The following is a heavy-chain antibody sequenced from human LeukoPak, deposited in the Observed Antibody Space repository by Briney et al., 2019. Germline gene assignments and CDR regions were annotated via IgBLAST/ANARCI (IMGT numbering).Heavy chain of an antibody. CDR1: GITVSRNH. CDR3: ARDQCTSASCYSN. V-gene: IGHV3-66*02. D-gene: IGHD2-2*02. CDR2: IYSGGKT. Sequence: GGSLRLSCAASGITVSRNHMSWVRQAPGKGLEWVSVIYSGGKTYYAESVKGRFTISRDNSKNTLYLQMNSLRDEDTAVYYCARDQCTSASCYSNWGQGTLVTVSS. J-gene: IGHJ1*01.